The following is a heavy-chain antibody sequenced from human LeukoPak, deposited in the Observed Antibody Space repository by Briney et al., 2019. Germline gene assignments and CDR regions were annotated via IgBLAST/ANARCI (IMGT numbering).Heavy chain of an antibody. V-gene: IGHV3-72*01. J-gene: IGHJ5*02. CDR2: TRNKANSHTT. D-gene: IGHD2-21*01. Sequence: GGSLRLSCAASGFSFCDHHMDWVRQAPGKGLEWVARTRNKANSHTTEYAASVKGRFTISRDDSKSSLYLQMNSLKTEDTAVYCCTRVLWGNWFDPGAREPWSPSPQ. CDR3: TRVLWGNWFDP. CDR1: GFSFCDHH.